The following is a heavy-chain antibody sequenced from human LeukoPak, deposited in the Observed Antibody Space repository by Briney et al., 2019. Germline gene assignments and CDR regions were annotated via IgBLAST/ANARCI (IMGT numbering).Heavy chain of an antibody. CDR2: ISYDGSNK. CDR1: GFTFSSYG. J-gene: IGHJ3*02. CDR3: AKQQNALLWFGESPNAFDI. D-gene: IGHD3-10*01. Sequence: PGGSLRLSCAASGFTFSSYGMHWVRQAPGKGLEWVAVISYDGSNKYYADSVKGRFTISRDNSKNTLYLQMNSLRAEDTAVYYSAKQQNALLWFGESPNAFDIWGQGTMVTVSS. V-gene: IGHV3-30*18.